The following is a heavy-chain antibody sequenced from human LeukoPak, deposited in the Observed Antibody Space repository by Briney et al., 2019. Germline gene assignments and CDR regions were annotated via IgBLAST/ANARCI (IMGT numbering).Heavy chain of an antibody. D-gene: IGHD3-10*01. J-gene: IGHJ5*02. Sequence: GASVKVSCKASGYTFTGYYMHWERQAPGQGLEWMGWINPNSGGTNYAQKFQGRVTMTRDTSISTAYMELSRLRSDDTAVYYCARSRMVRGVMSWFDPWGQGTLVTVSS. CDR1: GYTFTGYY. CDR3: ARSRMVRGVMSWFDP. CDR2: INPNSGGT. V-gene: IGHV1-2*02.